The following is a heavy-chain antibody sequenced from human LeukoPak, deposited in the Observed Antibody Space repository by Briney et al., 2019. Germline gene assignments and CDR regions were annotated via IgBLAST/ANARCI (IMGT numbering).Heavy chain of an antibody. D-gene: IGHD3-22*01. J-gene: IGHJ4*02. V-gene: IGHV4-30-2*01. CDR3: ASGGRWLPFDY. CDR1: GGSISSGGYS. Sequence: SETLSLTCAVSGGSISSGGYSWSCIRQPPGKGLEWIGYIYHSGSTYYNPSLKSRVTISVDRSKNQFSLKLSSVTAADTAVYYCASGGRWLPFDYWGQGTLVTVSS. CDR2: IYHSGST.